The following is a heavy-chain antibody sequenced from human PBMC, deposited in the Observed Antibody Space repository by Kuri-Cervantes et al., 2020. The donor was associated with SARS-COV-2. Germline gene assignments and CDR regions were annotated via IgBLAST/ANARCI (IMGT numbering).Heavy chain of an antibody. CDR3: ARDMTIFGVVTYYFDY. CDR2: ISSSSSYI. D-gene: IGHD3-3*01. J-gene: IGHJ4*02. CDR1: GFTFSSYS. V-gene: IGHV3-21*01. Sequence: GESLKISCAASGFTFSSYSMNWVRQAPGKGLEWVSSISSSSSYIYYADSVKGRFTISRDNAKNSLYLQMNSLRAEDTAVYYCARDMTIFGVVTYYFDYWGQGTLVTVSS.